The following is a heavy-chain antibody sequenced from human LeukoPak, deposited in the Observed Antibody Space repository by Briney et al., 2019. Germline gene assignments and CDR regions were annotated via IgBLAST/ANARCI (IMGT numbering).Heavy chain of an antibody. CDR3: TRKGSQWDFLVDY. Sequence: GGSLRLSCAASGFTFSDYYMSWIRQAPGKGLEWVSYISSSGSTIYYADSVKGRFTISRDNAKNSLYLQMDSLTAEDTAVYYCTRKGSQWDFLVDYWGQGTRVAVSP. J-gene: IGHJ4*02. CDR2: ISSSGSTI. V-gene: IGHV3-11*04. CDR1: GFTFSDYY. D-gene: IGHD2/OR15-2a*01.